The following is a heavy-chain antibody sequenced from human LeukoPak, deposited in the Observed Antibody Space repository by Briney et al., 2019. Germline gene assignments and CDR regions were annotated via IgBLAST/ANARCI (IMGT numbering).Heavy chain of an antibody. V-gene: IGHV7-4-1*02. CDR2: IITDTGNP. D-gene: IGHD3-10*01. CDR3: AREVLRHDY. Sequence: ASVKVSCKASGYTLTQHSINWVRQAPGQGLEWMGWIITDTGNPTYAQGFTGRFAFSVDTSVNTAYLQISSLKAEDTAVYYCAREVLRHDYWGQGTLVTVSS. CDR1: GYTLTQHS. J-gene: IGHJ4*02.